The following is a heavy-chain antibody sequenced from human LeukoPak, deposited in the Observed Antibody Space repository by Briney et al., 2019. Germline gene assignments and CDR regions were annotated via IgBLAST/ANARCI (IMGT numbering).Heavy chain of an antibody. CDR1: GYTFTSYG. CDR3: ARDLVGHGASGWYAGDGY. V-gene: IGHV1-18*01. Sequence: ASVKVSCKASGYTFTSYGISWVRQAPGQGLEWMGWISAYNGNTNYAQKLQGRVTMTTDTSTSTAYMELRSLRSDDTAVYYCARDLVGHGASGWYAGDGYWGQGTLVTVSS. D-gene: IGHD6-19*01. J-gene: IGHJ4*02. CDR2: ISAYNGNT.